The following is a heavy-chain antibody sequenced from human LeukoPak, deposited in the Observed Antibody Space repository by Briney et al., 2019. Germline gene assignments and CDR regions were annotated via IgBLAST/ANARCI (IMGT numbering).Heavy chain of an antibody. CDR3: ARQLVVPALDY. V-gene: IGHV4-39*01. D-gene: IGHD2-2*01. CDR2: IYYSGRT. CDR1: GGSISSSSYY. Sequence: SETLSLTCTVSGGSISSSSYYWGRLRQAPGKGLVWIGSIYYSGRTYYHPSLKSRVTISVDTSKNQFSLKLSSVTAADTAVYYCARQLVVPALDYWGQGTLVTVSS. J-gene: IGHJ4*02.